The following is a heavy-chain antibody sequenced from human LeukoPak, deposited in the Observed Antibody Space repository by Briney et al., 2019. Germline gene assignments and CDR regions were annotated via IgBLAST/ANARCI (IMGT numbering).Heavy chain of an antibody. V-gene: IGHV3-48*03. J-gene: IGHJ4*02. CDR3: ARDQRGSYYGFFDY. CDR1: GFTFSSYE. CDR2: ISSSGSTI. D-gene: IGHD1-26*01. Sequence: PGGSLRLSCAASGFTFSSYEMNWVRQAPGKGLEWVSYISSSGSTIYYADSVKGRFTFSRDNAKNSLYLQMNSLRAEDTAVYYCARDQRGSYYGFFDYWGQGTLVTVSS.